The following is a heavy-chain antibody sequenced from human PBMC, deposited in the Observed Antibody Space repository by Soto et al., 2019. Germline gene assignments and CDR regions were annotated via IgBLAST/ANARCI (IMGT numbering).Heavy chain of an antibody. J-gene: IGHJ6*02. D-gene: IGHD3-10*01. CDR1: GYIFINYA. V-gene: IGHV1-3*01. CDR3: ARLMSSGYYYGMDV. Sequence: GASVKVSCKASGYIFINYAIHWVRQAPGQRLEWMGWINAGKGDTIYSQKFQDRITINRDTSASTAYMELGRLRPEDMAVYYCARLMSSGYYYGMDVWGQGTTVTVSS. CDR2: INAGKGDT.